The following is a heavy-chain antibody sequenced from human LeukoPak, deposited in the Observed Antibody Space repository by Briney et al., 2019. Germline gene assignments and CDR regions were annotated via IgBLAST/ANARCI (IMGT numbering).Heavy chain of an antibody. V-gene: IGHV4-34*01. CDR1: GGSFSGYY. J-gene: IGHJ5*02. CDR3: ARVEVVPAGWFDP. Sequence: PSETLSLTCAVYGGSFSGYYWSWIRQPPGKGLEWIGEINHSGSTNYNPSLKGRVTISVDTSKNQFSLKLSSVTAADTPVYYCARVEVVPAGWFDPWGQGTLVTVSS. CDR2: INHSGST. D-gene: IGHD2-15*01.